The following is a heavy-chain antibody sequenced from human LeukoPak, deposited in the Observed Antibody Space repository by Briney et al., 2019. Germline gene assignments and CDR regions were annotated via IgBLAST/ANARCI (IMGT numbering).Heavy chain of an antibody. D-gene: IGHD4/OR15-4a*01. CDR3: ARVVQQLFNYYYYMDV. V-gene: IGHV3-23*01. Sequence: PGGSLRLSCAASGFTFSNYEMHWVRQAPGKGLEWVSTISVSGGSTYYGDSVKGRVTISRDNSKNTLNLQMNSLTAEDTAIYYCARVVQQLFNYYYYMDVWGKGTTVTVSS. CDR1: GFTFSNYE. J-gene: IGHJ6*03. CDR2: ISVSGGST.